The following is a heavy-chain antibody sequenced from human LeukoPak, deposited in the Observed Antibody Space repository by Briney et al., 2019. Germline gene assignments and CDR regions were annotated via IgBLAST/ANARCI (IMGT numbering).Heavy chain of an antibody. D-gene: IGHD3-3*01. CDR3: AKDYDFWSGYLDI. Sequence: GGSLRLSCAASGFTFSSYAMGWVRQAPGKGLEWVSAISGSGGSTYYADSVKGRFTISRDNSKNTLYLQMNSLRAEDTAVYYCAKDYDFWSGYLDIWGQGTMVTVSS. CDR2: ISGSGGST. J-gene: IGHJ3*02. CDR1: GFTFSSYA. V-gene: IGHV3-23*01.